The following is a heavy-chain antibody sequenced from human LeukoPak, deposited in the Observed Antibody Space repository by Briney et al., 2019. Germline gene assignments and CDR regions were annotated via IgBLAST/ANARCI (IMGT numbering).Heavy chain of an antibody. D-gene: IGHD3-10*01. CDR2: INPNSGGT. CDR1: GYTFTDYY. J-gene: IGHJ6*03. Sequence: ASVKVSCKASGYTFTDYYMHWVRQAPGQGLDWMGWINPNSGGTNYAQKFQGRVTMTRDTSISTAYMELSRLRSDDTAVYYCARDGTSLLLWFGEYYYYYYMDVWGKGTTVTVSS. V-gene: IGHV1-2*02. CDR3: ARDGTSLLLWFGEYYYYYYMDV.